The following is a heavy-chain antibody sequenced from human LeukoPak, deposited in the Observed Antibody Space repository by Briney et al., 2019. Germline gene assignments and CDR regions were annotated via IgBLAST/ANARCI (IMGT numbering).Heavy chain of an antibody. CDR3: ARDTRPMVRGVIVPCYYGMDV. CDR2: IYHSGST. CDR1: GGSISSSNW. Sequence: SGTLSLTCAVSGGSISSSNWWSWVRQPPGKGLEWIGEIYHSGSTNYNPSLKSRVTISVDKSKNQFSLKLSSVTAADTAVYYCARDTRPMVRGVIVPCYYGMDVWGQGTTVTVSS. V-gene: IGHV4-4*02. D-gene: IGHD3-10*01. J-gene: IGHJ6*02.